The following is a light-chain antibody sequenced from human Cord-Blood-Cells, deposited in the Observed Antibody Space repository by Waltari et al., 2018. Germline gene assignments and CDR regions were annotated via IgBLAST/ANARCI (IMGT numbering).Light chain of an antibody. Sequence: QSPLTQPRPVSGSPGQSVTISCTGTSSDVGGYNYVPWYQQHPGKAPQLRIYDVSKRPSGVPDRFSGSKSGNTASLTISGLQAEDEADYYCCSYAGSYTLVFGGGTKLTVL. J-gene: IGLJ2*01. CDR2: DVS. V-gene: IGLV2-11*01. CDR1: SSDVGGYNY. CDR3: CSYAGSYTLV.